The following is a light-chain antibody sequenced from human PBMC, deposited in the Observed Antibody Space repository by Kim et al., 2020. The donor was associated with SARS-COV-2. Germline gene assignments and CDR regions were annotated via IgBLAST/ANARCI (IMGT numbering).Light chain of an antibody. CDR2: DAS. CDR1: QRIGNW. CDR3: QQYNSDYLVT. J-gene: IGKJ4*01. V-gene: IGKV1-5*01. Sequence: AALGDRVTITCRASQRIGNWLAWYQHKPGDAPKLLIYDASTLKSGVPSRFGGSGFGTEFTLTISSLQSDDLATYYCQQYNSDYLVTFGGGTKLEI.